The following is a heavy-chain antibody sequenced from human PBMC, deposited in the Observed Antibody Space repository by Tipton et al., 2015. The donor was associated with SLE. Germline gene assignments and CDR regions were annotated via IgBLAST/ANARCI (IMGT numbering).Heavy chain of an antibody. V-gene: IGHV4-59*08. D-gene: IGHD6-13*01. CDR1: DDSITTDY. Sequence: TLSLTCTVSDDSITTDYWTWIRQPPGKGLEYIGHVSYSGVTNSNPSLQSRVTMSVDASKNQFSLKLSSVTAADTAVYYCARHSGNWYWFGVDYWGQGTLVTVSS. CDR3: ARHSGNWYWFGVDY. J-gene: IGHJ4*02. CDR2: VSYSGVT.